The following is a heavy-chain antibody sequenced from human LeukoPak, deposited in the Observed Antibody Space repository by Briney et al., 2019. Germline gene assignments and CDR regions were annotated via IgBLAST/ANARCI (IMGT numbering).Heavy chain of an antibody. V-gene: IGHV4-31*03. CDR3: ARYRSNLSGFDY. Sequence: SQTLSLTCTVSGGSISSGGYYWSWIRQHPGKGLEWIGYIYYSGSTYYNPSLKSRVTISVDTSKNQFSLKLSSVTAADTAVYYCARYRSNLSGFDYWGQRTLVTVSS. CDR1: GGSISSGGYY. J-gene: IGHJ4*02. D-gene: IGHD1-26*01. CDR2: IYYSGST.